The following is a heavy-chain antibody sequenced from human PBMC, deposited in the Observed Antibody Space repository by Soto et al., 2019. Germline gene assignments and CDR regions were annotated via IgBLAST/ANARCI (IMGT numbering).Heavy chain of an antibody. D-gene: IGHD4-17*01. Sequence: EVQLVESGGGLVQPGGSHRLSCAASGFTFSNAWMSWVRQAPGKGLEWVGRIKRNTDGGTTDYAAPVQGRFTISREDSKNTLYLQMDSTKIEDTAVYYCTTGMTTVTAGFDYWGQGTLVTVS. CDR2: IKRNTDGGTT. CDR3: TTGMTTVTAGFDY. CDR1: GFTFSNAW. V-gene: IGHV3-15*01. J-gene: IGHJ4*02.